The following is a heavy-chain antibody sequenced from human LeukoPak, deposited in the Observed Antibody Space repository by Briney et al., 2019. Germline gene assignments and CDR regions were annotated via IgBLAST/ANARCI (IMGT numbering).Heavy chain of an antibody. J-gene: IGHJ4*02. CDR3: ARALLLDSYFDY. V-gene: IGHV3-21*01. CDR1: GFTFSSYN. Sequence: GGSLRLSCAASGFTFSSYNMNWVRQAPGKGLEWVSSISSSSSYIYFADSVKGRFTISRDNAKNSLYLQMNGLRAEDTAVYYCARALLLDSYFDYWGQGTLVTVSS. D-gene: IGHD1-20*01. CDR2: ISSSSSYI.